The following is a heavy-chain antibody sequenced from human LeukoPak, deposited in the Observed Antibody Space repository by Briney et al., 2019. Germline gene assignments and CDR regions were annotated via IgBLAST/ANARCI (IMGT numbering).Heavy chain of an antibody. Sequence: SETQSLTCTVSGGSISSYYWSWIRQPPGKGLEWIGYIYTSGSTNYNPSLKSRVTISVDTSKNQFSLKLSSVTAADTAVYYCARLQPGTTLYYYYYYMDVWGKGTTVTVSS. CDR3: ARLQPGTTLYYYYYYMDV. V-gene: IGHV4-4*09. CDR2: IYTSGST. CDR1: GGSISSYY. D-gene: IGHD1-1*01. J-gene: IGHJ6*03.